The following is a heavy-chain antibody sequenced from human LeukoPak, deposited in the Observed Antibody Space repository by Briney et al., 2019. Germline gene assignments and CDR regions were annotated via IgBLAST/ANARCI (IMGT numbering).Heavy chain of an antibody. CDR1: GFTFSSYW. J-gene: IGHJ5*02. CDR3: TRGAYSSGPFDP. D-gene: IGHD6-19*01. V-gene: IGHV3-74*01. CDR2: INSDGSST. Sequence: GGSLRLSCAASGFTFSSYWMHWVRQAPGKGLVWVSRINSDGSSTSYADSVKGRFTISRDNAKNMLYLQMSSLRAEDTAVYYCTRGAYSSGPFDPRGQGTLVTVSS.